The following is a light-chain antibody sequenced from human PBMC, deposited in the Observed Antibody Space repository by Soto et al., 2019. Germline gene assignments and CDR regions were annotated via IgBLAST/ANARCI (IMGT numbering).Light chain of an antibody. V-gene: IGLV1-40*01. CDR1: SSNLGAGYD. Sequence: QSVLPQLPSVSGTPRQRVSISCTGSSSNLGAGYDVHWYQQLPGAAPRLLIFGNNVRPSGVPDRFSGSKSGTSASLAITGLQAEDEAIYHCQSYDGSLATSIFGAGTKLTVL. CDR3: QSYDGSLATSI. CDR2: GNN. J-gene: IGLJ2*01.